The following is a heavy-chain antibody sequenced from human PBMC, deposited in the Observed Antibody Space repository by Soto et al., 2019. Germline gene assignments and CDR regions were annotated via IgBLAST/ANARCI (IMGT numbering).Heavy chain of an antibody. CDR2: ISYDGSNK. Sequence: QVQLVESXXGXXXXXXXLRLSCAASGFTFSSYAMHWVRQAPGKGLEWVAVISYDGSNKYYADSVKGRFTISRDNSKNTRYLQMNSLRAEDTAVYYCARARLDTPALDYWGQGTLVTVSS. CDR1: GFTFSSYA. V-gene: IGHV3-30-3*01. CDR3: ARARLDTPALDY. D-gene: IGHD2-2*01. J-gene: IGHJ4*02.